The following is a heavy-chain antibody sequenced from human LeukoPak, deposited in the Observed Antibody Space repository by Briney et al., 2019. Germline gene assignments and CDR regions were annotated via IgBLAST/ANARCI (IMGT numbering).Heavy chain of an antibody. J-gene: IGHJ4*02. D-gene: IGHD3-9*01. CDR3: QKTAYDILTGPIDY. CDR1: GFTFSSYS. CDR2: IRSSSSTI. V-gene: IGHV3-48*04. Sequence: GGSLRVSCAASGFTFSSYSMNWVLQAPGKGLERFSYIRSSSSTIYYADSVKGRFTISRDNAKNSLYLQMNSLRAEDTVVFFRQKTAYDILTGPIDYWGQGTLVTVSS.